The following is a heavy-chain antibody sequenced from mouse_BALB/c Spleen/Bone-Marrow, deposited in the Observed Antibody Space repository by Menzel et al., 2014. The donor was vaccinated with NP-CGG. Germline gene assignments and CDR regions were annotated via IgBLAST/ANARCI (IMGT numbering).Heavy chain of an antibody. CDR1: GYTFXSYY. Sequence: QVQLQQPGAELVKPGASVKLSCKASGYTFXSYYMYWVKQRPGQGLEWIGGINPSNGGTNFNEKFKSKATLTVDKSSSTAYMQLSSLTSEDSAVYYCTRGDDYDEEFAYWGQGTLVTVSA. J-gene: IGHJ3*01. V-gene: IGHV1S81*02. D-gene: IGHD2-4*01. CDR3: TRGDDYDEEFAY. CDR2: INPSNGGT.